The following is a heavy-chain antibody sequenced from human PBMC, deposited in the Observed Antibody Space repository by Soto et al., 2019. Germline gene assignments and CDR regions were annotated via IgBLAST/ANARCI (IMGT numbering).Heavy chain of an antibody. Sequence: GASVKVSCKASGYTFTSYGISWVRQAPGQGLEWMGWISAYNGNTNYAQKFQGRVTMTRDTSISTAYMELSRLRSDDTAVYYCARLLGYYDSSGYSTSDYWGQGTLVTVSS. CDR3: ARLLGYYDSSGYSTSDY. CDR2: ISAYNGNT. J-gene: IGHJ4*02. V-gene: IGHV1-18*01. D-gene: IGHD3-22*01. CDR1: GYTFTSYG.